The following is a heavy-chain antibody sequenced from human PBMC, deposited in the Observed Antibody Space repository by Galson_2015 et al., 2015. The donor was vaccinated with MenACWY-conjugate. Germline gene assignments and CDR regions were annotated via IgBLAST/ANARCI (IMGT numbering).Heavy chain of an antibody. CDR3: AKARRGRGMDV. CDR1: GFTFSSYG. V-gene: IGHV3-30*18. Sequence: SLRLSCAASGFTFSSYGMHWVRQAPGKGLEWVAVISYDGSNKYYADSVKGRFTISRDNSKNTLYLQMNSLRAEDTAVYYCAKARRGRGMDVWGQGTTVTVSS. CDR2: ISYDGSNK. J-gene: IGHJ6*02.